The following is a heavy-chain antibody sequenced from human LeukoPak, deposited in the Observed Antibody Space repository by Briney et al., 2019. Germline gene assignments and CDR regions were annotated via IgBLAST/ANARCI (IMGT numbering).Heavy chain of an antibody. CDR2: INPNSGGT. Sequence: ASVKVSCKASGYTFTGYYMHWVRQAPGQGLEWMGWINPNSGGTNYAQKFQGRVTMARDTSISTAFMELSRLRSDDTAVYYCARESDGYNRGGDFDYWGQGTLVTVSS. J-gene: IGHJ4*02. CDR1: GYTFTGYY. D-gene: IGHD5-24*01. CDR3: ARESDGYNRGGDFDY. V-gene: IGHV1-2*02.